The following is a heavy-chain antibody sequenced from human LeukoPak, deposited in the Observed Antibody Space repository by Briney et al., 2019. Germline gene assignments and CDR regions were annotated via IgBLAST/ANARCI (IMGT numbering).Heavy chain of an antibody. CDR3: ARERYNWNYRDAFDI. V-gene: IGHV3-48*04. D-gene: IGHD1-7*01. Sequence: GGSLRLSCAASGFTFSSYSMNWVRQAPGKGLEWVSYISSSSSTIYYADSVKGRFTISRDNAKNSLYLQMNSLRAEDTAVYYCARERYNWNYRDAFDIWGQGTMVTVSS. CDR2: ISSSSSTI. J-gene: IGHJ3*02. CDR1: GFTFSSYS.